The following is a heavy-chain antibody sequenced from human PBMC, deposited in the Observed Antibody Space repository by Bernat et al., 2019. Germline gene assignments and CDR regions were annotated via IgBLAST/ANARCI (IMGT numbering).Heavy chain of an antibody. V-gene: IGHV3-74*01. CDR1: GFTFSSYW. J-gene: IGHJ5*02. D-gene: IGHD2-15*01. CDR2: INSDGSST. CDR3: ARGGYCSGGSCYEAWFDP. Sequence: EVQLVESGGGLVQPGGSLRLSCAASGFTFSSYWMHWVRQAPGKGLVWVSRINSDGSSTSYADSVKGRFTISRDNAKNKLYLQMNSLRAEDTAVYYCARGGYCSGGSCYEAWFDPWGQGTLVTVSS.